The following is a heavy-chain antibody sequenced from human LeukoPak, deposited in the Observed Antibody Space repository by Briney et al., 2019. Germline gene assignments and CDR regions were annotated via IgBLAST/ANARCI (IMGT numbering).Heavy chain of an antibody. CDR3: ATYSSLNRREFQY. D-gene: IGHD3-22*01. J-gene: IGHJ1*01. V-gene: IGHV3-74*01. CDR2: INSDGSST. Sequence: GGSLRLSCAASGFTFSSYWMHWVRQAPGKGLVWVSRINSDGSSTSYADSVKGRFTISRDNAKNSLYLQMNSLRAEDTAVYYCATYSSLNRREFQYWGQGTLLTVSS. CDR1: GFTFSSYW.